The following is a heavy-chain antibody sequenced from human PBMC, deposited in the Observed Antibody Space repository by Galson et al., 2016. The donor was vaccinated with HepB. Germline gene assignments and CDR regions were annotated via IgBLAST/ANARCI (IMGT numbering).Heavy chain of an antibody. CDR3: ARRKFSSSWFDY. CDR2: IISLFGTA. J-gene: IGHJ4*02. V-gene: IGHV1-69*13. CDR1: GGTFNSYA. Sequence: SVKVSCKASGGTFNSYAISWVRQAPGQGLEWMGGIISLFGTANYAQKFQGRVTITADESTSTVYMELSSLRFEDTAVYYCARRKFSSSWFDYWGQGTLVTVSS. D-gene: IGHD6-13*01.